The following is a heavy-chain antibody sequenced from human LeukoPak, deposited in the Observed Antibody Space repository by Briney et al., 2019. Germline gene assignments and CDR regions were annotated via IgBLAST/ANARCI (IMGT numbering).Heavy chain of an antibody. Sequence: SETLSLTCTVSGGSISSYYWSWIRQPPGKGLEWIGYIYSSGSTNYNPSLNSRVTISVDTSKNQFSLKLTSVTAADTAVYYCASTTTTYYSYFYYYMGVWGKGTTVNVSS. CDR3: ASTTTTYYSYFYYYMGV. CDR2: IYSSGST. J-gene: IGHJ6*03. D-gene: IGHD4-17*01. CDR1: GGSISSYY. V-gene: IGHV4-4*09.